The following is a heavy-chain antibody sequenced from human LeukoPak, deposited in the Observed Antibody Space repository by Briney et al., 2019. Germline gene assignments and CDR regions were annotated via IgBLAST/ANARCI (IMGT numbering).Heavy chain of an antibody. J-gene: IGHJ3*02. CDR2: IKKGRSEK. V-gene: IGHV3-7*01. CDR3: ARQETSTYNGAFDI. D-gene: IGHD1-1*01. Sequence: PGGSLRLSCLASGLSLSTYWMSWVRQAPGKGLEWVANIKKGRSEKYYVDSVRGRFTISRDNAKNSLYLQMNSLRADDTAVYHCARQETSTYNGAFDIWGQGTMVTVSS. CDR1: GLSLSTYW.